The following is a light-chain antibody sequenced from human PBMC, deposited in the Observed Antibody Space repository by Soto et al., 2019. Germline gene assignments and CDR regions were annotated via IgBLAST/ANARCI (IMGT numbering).Light chain of an antibody. CDR1: QSVISC. Sequence: DIQMTHSPATLYSSVGDRVTITCRASQSVISCLAWYHQKPGNAPKLLIKDASTLMGWVPSRFGGSGSGTVFTLTIISLQPDDVATYYCQQYKSYLYTFGQGTKLEIK. CDR2: DAS. J-gene: IGKJ2*01. CDR3: QQYKSYLYT. V-gene: IGKV1-5*01.